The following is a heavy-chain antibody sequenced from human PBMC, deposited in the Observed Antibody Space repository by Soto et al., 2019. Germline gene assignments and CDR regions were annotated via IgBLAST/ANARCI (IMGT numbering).Heavy chain of an antibody. D-gene: IGHD3-22*01. CDR1: GGSISSYY. CDR3: ARENYDSSGYSDYYYGMDV. Sequence: NPSETLSLTCTVSGGSISSYYWSWIRQPPGKGLEWIGYIYYSGSTNYNPSLKSRVTISVDTSKNQFSLKLSSVTAADTAVYYCARENYDSSGYSDYYYGMDVWGQGTTVTVSS. V-gene: IGHV4-59*01. CDR2: IYYSGST. J-gene: IGHJ6*02.